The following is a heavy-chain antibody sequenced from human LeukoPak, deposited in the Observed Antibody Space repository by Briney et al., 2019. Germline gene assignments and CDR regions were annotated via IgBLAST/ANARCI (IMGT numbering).Heavy chain of an antibody. J-gene: IGHJ4*02. V-gene: IGHV3-49*03. D-gene: IGHD6-19*01. Sequence: GGSLRLSCTASGFTFGDYAMSWFRQAPGKGLEWVGLIRSKAYGGTTEYAASVKGRFTISRDDSKSIAYLQMNSLKTEDTAVYYCTRVLQQWLVRNFDYWGQGTLVTVSS. CDR2: IRSKAYGGTT. CDR1: GFTFGDYA. CDR3: TRVLQQWLVRNFDY.